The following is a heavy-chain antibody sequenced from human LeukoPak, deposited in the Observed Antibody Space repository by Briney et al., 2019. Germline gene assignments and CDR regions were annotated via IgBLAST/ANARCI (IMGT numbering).Heavy chain of an antibody. CDR1: GFTFSTYA. CDR2: ISYDGNII. Sequence: GGSLRLSCTASGFTFSTYAMHWVRQAPGKVLEWVAFISYDGNIIYYADSVKGRFTISRDNSKSTLYLEMNSLRPEDTSVYYCARDFLDYGSGMFDPWGQGTLVTVSS. CDR3: ARDFLDYGSGMFDP. V-gene: IGHV3-30*04. J-gene: IGHJ5*02. D-gene: IGHD3-10*01.